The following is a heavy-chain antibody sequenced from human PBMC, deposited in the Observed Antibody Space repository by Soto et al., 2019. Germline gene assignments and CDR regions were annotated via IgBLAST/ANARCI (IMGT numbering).Heavy chain of an antibody. V-gene: IGHV4-39*07. Sequence: PSETLSLTCTVSGGSISSGRYYWGWIRQPPGKGLEWIGSIYYSGSTDYNPSLKRRASISVDKSRNQFSLKLSSVSAADTAVYFCARVPVTIGYGMDVWGQGTTVTVSS. J-gene: IGHJ6*02. CDR2: IYYSGST. D-gene: IGHD4-17*01. CDR3: ARVPVTIGYGMDV. CDR1: GGSISSGRYY.